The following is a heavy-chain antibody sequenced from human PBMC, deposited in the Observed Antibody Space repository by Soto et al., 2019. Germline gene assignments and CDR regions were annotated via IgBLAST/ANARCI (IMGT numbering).Heavy chain of an antibody. CDR1: GGSISSYY. J-gene: IGHJ6*02. V-gene: IGHV4-59*08. D-gene: IGHD2-2*01. CDR3: ARHAPYCSSTSHCAYGMDV. CDR2: IYYSGTT. Sequence: QVQLQESGPGLVKPSETLSLTCTVSGGSISSYYWSWIRQPPGKGLEWIGYIYYSGTTSYNPSLKGRVTISVDTSKNQLSLKLSSVTAADTAVYYCARHAPYCSSTSHCAYGMDVWGQGTTVTVSS.